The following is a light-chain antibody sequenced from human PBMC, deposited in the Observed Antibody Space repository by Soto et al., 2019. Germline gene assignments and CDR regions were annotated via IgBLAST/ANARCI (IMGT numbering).Light chain of an antibody. Sequence: QSVLTQPASVSGSPGQSITISCTGTTSDVGGYDFVSWYQQHPGKAPKLIIYEVSNRPSGVPDRFSGSRSGTSASLAISGLQSDDEAVYFCSTWDDSLNGWVFGGGTKLTVL. CDR3: STWDDSLNGWV. CDR2: EVS. CDR1: TSDVGGYDF. V-gene: IGLV2-14*01. J-gene: IGLJ3*02.